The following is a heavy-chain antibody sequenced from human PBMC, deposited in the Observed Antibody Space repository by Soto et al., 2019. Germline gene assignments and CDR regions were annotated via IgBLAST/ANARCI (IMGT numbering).Heavy chain of an antibody. J-gene: IGHJ4*02. CDR3: AKEAEENEQVPIPGDN. Sequence: GGSLRLSCVASGFTFRNHAMTWVRQAPGKGLEWVSGISGSGTMKYYADSVRGHFTISRENAKNTLHLQMDNLRVEDTAVYYCAKEAEENEQVPIPGDNWGQGTLVTVYS. CDR2: ISGSGTMK. CDR1: GFTFRNHA. D-gene: IGHD2-2*02. V-gene: IGHV3-23*01.